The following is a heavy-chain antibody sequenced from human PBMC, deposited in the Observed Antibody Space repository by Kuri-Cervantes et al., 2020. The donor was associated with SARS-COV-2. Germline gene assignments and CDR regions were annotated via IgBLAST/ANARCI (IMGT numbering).Heavy chain of an antibody. V-gene: IGHV4-34*01. CDR1: GGSFSGYY. J-gene: IGHJ4*02. D-gene: IGHD2-2*01. Sequence: SQTLSLTCAVYGGSFSGYYWSWIRRPPGKGLEWIGSIYYSGSTYYNPSLKSRVTISVDTSKNQFSLKLSSVTAADTAVYYCASYHQLLPRRSFDYWGQGTLVTVSS. CDR2: IYYSGST. CDR3: ASYHQLLPRRSFDY.